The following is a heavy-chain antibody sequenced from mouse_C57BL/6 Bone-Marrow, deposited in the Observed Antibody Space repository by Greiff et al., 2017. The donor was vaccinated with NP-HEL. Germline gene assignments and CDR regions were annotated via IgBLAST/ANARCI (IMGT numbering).Heavy chain of an antibody. CDR1: GYTFTSYW. CDR2: IYPGSGST. CDR3: ALYGSSYNYFDY. J-gene: IGHJ2*01. D-gene: IGHD1-1*01. Sequence: VQLQQPGAELVKPGASVKMSCTASGYTFTSYWITWVKQRPGQGLEWIGDIYPGSGSTNYNEKFKSKATLTVDTSSSTAYMQLSSLTSEDSAVYYCALYGSSYNYFDYWGQGTTLTVSS. V-gene: IGHV1-55*01.